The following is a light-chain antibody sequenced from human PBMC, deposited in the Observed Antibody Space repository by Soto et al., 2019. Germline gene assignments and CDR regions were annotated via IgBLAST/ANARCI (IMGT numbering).Light chain of an antibody. CDR2: EVT. CDR3: GSYTSDNICVV. Sequence: QSVLTQPASVSGSPGQSITISCTGTSSDVGGYKYVSRYQQHPGKAPKLIIYEVTNRPSGVSNRFSGSKSGNTASLSISGLQAEDEADYYCGSYTSDNICVVFGGGTKLTVL. J-gene: IGLJ2*01. V-gene: IGLV2-14*01. CDR1: SSDVGGYKY.